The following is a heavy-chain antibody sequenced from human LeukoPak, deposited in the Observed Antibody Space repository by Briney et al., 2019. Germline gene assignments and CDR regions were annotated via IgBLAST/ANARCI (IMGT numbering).Heavy chain of an antibody. CDR3: ARGTHGEYGDYNPFFDY. D-gene: IGHD4-17*01. CDR2: IYHSGST. J-gene: IGHJ4*02. Sequence: SETLSLTCAVSGGSISSGGYSWSWIRQPPGKGLEWIGYIYHSGSTYYNPSLKSRVTISVDRSKDQFSLKLSSVTAADTAVYYCARGTHGEYGDYNPFFDYWGQGTLVTVSS. CDR1: GGSISSGGYS. V-gene: IGHV4-30-2*01.